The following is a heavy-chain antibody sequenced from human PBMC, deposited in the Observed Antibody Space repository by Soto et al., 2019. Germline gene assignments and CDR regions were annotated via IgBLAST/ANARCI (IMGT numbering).Heavy chain of an antibody. CDR3: ATSIPRRKWSGLDS. J-gene: IGHJ4*02. CDR1: GFSFSDHY. Sequence: EVQLVESGGGLVQPGGSLRLSCAASGFSFSDHYMDLVRQAPGKGLEWVGRTRNKAYSYTTEYAASLRGRFPIARDDSKDSLYLQMNSLKTEDTAVYYCATSIPRRKWSGLDSWGKGTLVTVSS. D-gene: IGHD2-15*01. V-gene: IGHV3-72*01. CDR2: TRNKAYSYTT.